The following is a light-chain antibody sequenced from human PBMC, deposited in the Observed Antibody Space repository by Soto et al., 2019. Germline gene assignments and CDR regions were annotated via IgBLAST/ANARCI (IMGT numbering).Light chain of an antibody. CDR1: SSDVGNYNY. CDR2: DVT. CDR3: SSYTTITTQV. J-gene: IGLJ2*01. V-gene: IGLV2-14*01. Sequence: QSALTQPASVSGSPGQSITISCTGTSSDVGNYNYVSWYQQHPGKAPKLIIYDVTNRPSGVSNRFSGSKSGNTASLTISGLQAEDEADYYCSSYTTITTQVFGGGTKGTDL.